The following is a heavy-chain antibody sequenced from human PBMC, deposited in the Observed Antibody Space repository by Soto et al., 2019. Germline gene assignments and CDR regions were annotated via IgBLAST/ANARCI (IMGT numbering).Heavy chain of an antibody. CDR3: ARSLSNIAVRPDP. J-gene: IGHJ5*02. V-gene: IGHV1-2*02. CDR1: AYTFTGYH. Sequence: QVQLVQSGAEVKTPGASVKVSCTASAYTFTGYHLLWVRQAPGQGLEWMGWINAKTGDTKYAQKFQGRVTMTRETSISTVYMDLSRLRSDDTAVYYCARSLSNIAVRPDPWGQGTLVTVSS. D-gene: IGHD6-6*01. CDR2: INAKTGDT.